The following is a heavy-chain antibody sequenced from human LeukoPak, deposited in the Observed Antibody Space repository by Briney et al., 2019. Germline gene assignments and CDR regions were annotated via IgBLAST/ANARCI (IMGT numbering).Heavy chain of an antibody. CDR2: IYYSGST. J-gene: IGHJ3*02. Sequence: SETLSLTCTVSGGSISSYYWSWIRQPPGKGLEWIGYIYYSGSTNYNPSLKSRVTISVDTSKNQFSLKLSSVTAADTAVYYCARHEAGVIVDTFDIWGQGTMVTVSS. V-gene: IGHV4-59*08. D-gene: IGHD3-22*01. CDR1: GGSISSYY. CDR3: ARHEAGVIVDTFDI.